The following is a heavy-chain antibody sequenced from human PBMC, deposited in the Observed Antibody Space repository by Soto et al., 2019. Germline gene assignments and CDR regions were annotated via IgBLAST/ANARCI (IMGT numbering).Heavy chain of an antibody. CDR2: IIPMFGTS. V-gene: IGHV1-69*13. CDR1: GGTFSNYA. J-gene: IGHJ6*02. Sequence: SVKVSFKASGGTFSNYAISWVRQAPGQGLEWVGGIIPMFGTSNYAQNFQGRVSITADESTSTAYMELSSLRSEDTAVYYCARGVRTGFYGMDVWGQGTTVTVSS. CDR3: ARGVRTGFYGMDV. D-gene: IGHD3-10*01.